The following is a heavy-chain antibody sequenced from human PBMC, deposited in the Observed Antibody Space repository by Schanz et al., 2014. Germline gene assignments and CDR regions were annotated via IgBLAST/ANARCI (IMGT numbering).Heavy chain of an antibody. CDR1: GFTFSNHA. V-gene: IGHV3-23*01. CDR3: ARFLARYQYYGVDV. J-gene: IGHJ6*02. Sequence: EVQLLESGGGLAQPGGSLRLACAASGFTFSNHALSWVRQAPGKGLEWVSGIGGSGDSTHYADSVKGRFIISRDNSKNTLYLQVNSLRAEDTAVYYCARFLARYQYYGVDVWGQGTTVIVSS. D-gene: IGHD3-3*01. CDR2: IGGSGDST.